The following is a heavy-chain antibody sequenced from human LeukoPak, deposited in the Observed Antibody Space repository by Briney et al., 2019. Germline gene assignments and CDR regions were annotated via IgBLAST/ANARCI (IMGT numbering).Heavy chain of an antibody. V-gene: IGHV3-53*01. CDR1: GFTFSSYS. CDR3: AGRRSSGWYAY. D-gene: IGHD6-19*01. CDR2: IYSRGGT. J-gene: IGHJ4*02. Sequence: PGGSLRLSCAASGFTFSSYSMNWVRQAPGKGLEWVSLIYSRGGTSYADSVKGRFLIFRDTSMNTVDLQMNSLRVEDTAVYYCAGRRSSGWYAYWGQGTLVTVSS.